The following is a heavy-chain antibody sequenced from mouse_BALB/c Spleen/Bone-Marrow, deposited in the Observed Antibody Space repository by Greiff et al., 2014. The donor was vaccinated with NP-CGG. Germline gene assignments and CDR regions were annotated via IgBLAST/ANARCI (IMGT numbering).Heavy chain of an antibody. CDR1: GYTFTSYY. J-gene: IGHJ1*01. Sequence: QVQFQQSGAELVKPGASVKLSCKASGYTFTSYYMYWVKQRPGQGLEWIGEINPSNGGTNFNEKFKSKATLTVDKSSSTAYMQLSSLTSEDSAVYYCTRSYYGNYFDVWGAGTTVTVSS. D-gene: IGHD2-1*01. CDR3: TRSYYGNYFDV. V-gene: IGHV1S81*02. CDR2: INPSNGGT.